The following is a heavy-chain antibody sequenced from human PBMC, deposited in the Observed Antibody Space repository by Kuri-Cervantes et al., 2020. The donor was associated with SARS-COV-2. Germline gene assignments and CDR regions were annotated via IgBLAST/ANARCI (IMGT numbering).Heavy chain of an antibody. CDR2: IIPIFGTA. CDR3: ARDAIRDGYNEGY. Sequence: SVKVSCKVSGYTFINYYMHWVRQAPGQGLEWMGGIIPIFGTANYAQKFQGRVTITADKSTSTAYMELSSLRSEDTAVYYCARDAIRDGYNEGYWGQGTLVTVSS. V-gene: IGHV1-69*06. D-gene: IGHD5-24*01. CDR1: GYTFINYY. J-gene: IGHJ4*02.